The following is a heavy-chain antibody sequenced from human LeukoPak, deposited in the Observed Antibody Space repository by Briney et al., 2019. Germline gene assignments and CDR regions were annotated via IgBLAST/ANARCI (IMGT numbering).Heavy chain of an antibody. D-gene: IGHD6-19*01. CDR2: IYHSGST. J-gene: IGHJ4*02. V-gene: IGHV4-4*02. CDR3: AREDGGSGWYLDY. CDR1: GGFISSSNW. Sequence: SETLPLTCAVSGGFISSSNWWSWVRQPPGKGLEWIGEIYHSGSTNYNPSLKSRVTISVDKSKNQFSLKLSSVTAADTAVYYCAREDGGSGWYLDYWGQGTLVTVSS.